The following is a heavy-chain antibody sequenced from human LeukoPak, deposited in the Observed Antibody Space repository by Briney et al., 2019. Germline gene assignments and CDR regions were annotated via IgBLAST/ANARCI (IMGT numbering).Heavy chain of an antibody. CDR1: GFTFSSYA. CDR3: ARRDTGAAAGRGGVDL. V-gene: IGHV3-30-3*01. J-gene: IGHJ2*01. Sequence: GGSLRLSCAASGFTFSSYAMHWVRQAPGKGLEWVAVISYDGSNKYYADSVKGRFTISRDNSKNTLYLQMNSLRAEDTAVYYCARRDTGAAAGRGGVDLWGRGTLVTVSS. CDR2: ISYDGSNK. D-gene: IGHD6-13*01.